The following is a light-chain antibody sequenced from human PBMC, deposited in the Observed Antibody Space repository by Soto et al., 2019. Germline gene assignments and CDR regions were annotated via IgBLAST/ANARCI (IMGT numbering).Light chain of an antibody. J-gene: IGKJ4*01. Sequence: IQLTQSPSSLSASVGDRVTITCRASQGISSYLAWYQQKAGKAPKLLIYAASTLQSGVPSRFSGSGSGTDFTLTISSLQPEDFANYYCQQFNSYPSTFGGGTKVEIK. CDR2: AAS. V-gene: IGKV1-9*01. CDR3: QQFNSYPST. CDR1: QGISSY.